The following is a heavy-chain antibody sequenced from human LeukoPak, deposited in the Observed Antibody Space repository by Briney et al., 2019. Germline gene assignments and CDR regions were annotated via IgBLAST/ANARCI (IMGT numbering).Heavy chain of an antibody. CDR2: IYYSGST. D-gene: IGHD6-19*01. CDR3: AGNYSRGYSNWFDP. J-gene: IGHJ5*02. V-gene: IGHV4-59*01. CDR1: GGSISSYY. Sequence: SETLSLTCTVSGGSISSYYWSWIRQPPGKGLEWIGYIYYSGSTNYNPSLKSRVTISVDTSKNQFSLKLSSVTAADTAVYYCAGNYSRGYSNWFDPRGQGTLVTVSS.